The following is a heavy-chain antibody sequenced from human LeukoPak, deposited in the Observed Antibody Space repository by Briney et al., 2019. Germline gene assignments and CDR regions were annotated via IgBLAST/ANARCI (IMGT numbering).Heavy chain of an antibody. CDR1: GFTFSSYG. D-gene: IGHD3-22*01. V-gene: IGHV3-23*01. CDR3: AKDWGDSSGYYYLKLDYFDY. J-gene: IGHJ4*02. Sequence: GRSLRLSCAVSGFTFSSYGMHWVRQAPGKGLEWVSAISGSGGSTYYADSVKGRFTISRDNSKNTLYLQMNSLRAEDTAVYYCAKDWGDSSGYYYLKLDYFDYWGQGTLVTVSS. CDR2: ISGSGGST.